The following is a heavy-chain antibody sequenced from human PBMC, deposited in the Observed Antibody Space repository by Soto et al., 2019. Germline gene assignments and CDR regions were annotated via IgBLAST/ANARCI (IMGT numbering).Heavy chain of an antibody. J-gene: IGHJ4*02. V-gene: IGHV3-23*01. CDR3: ARRSSSWYFDY. Sequence: EVQLLESGGGLVQPGGSLRLSCAASGFTFSSYAMNWVRQAPGKGLEWVSVISGSDGSTYYADSVKGRFTISRDNSKNTLNLKMNSLRAEDTDVDYCARRSSSWYFDYWGQGTLVTVSA. CDR2: ISGSDGST. D-gene: IGHD6-13*01. CDR1: GFTFSSYA.